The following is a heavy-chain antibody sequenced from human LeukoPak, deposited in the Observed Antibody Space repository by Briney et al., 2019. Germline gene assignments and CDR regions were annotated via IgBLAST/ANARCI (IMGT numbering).Heavy chain of an antibody. V-gene: IGHV4-38-2*01. Sequence: PSETLSLTCAVSGYSISSGYYWGWLRQPPGKGLEWNGSIYHSGSTYYNPSLKSRVTISVDTSKNQFSLKLSSVTAADTAVYYCARASGLGGSSSGAWGAIFDYWGQGTLVTVSS. J-gene: IGHJ4*02. CDR3: ARASGLGGSSSGAWGAIFDY. D-gene: IGHD1-26*01. CDR2: IYHSGST. CDR1: GYSISSGYY.